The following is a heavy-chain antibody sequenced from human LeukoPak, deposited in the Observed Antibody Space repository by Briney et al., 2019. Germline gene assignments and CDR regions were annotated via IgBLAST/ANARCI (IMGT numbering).Heavy chain of an antibody. CDR2: ISSSGSTI. D-gene: IGHD6-19*01. Sequence: GGSLRLSCAASGFTFSSYEMNWVRQAPGKGLEWVSYISSSGSTIYYADSVKGRFTISRDNAKNSLYLQMNSLRAEDTAVYYCAREWYSSGRFDDWGQGTLVTVSS. J-gene: IGHJ4*02. CDR3: AREWYSSGRFDD. V-gene: IGHV3-48*03. CDR1: GFTFSSYE.